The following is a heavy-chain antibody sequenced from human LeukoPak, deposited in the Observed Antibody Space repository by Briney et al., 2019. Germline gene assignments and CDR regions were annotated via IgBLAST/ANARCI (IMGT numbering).Heavy chain of an antibody. CDR1: GFTFSSYS. V-gene: IGHV3-66*01. D-gene: IGHD1-26*01. Sequence: GGSLRLSCAASGFTFSSYSMDWVRQAPGKGLEWVSVFYSGGSTYYADSVKGRFTISRDNSKNTLYLQMNSLRAEDTAVYYCASNSGSYSYFDYWGQGTLVTVSS. J-gene: IGHJ4*02. CDR2: FYSGGST. CDR3: ASNSGSYSYFDY.